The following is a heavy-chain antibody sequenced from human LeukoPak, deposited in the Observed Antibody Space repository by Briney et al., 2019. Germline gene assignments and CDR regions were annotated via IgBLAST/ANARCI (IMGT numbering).Heavy chain of an antibody. CDR3: ARHVRKRGIAVAGTPGWFDP. J-gene: IGHJ5*02. D-gene: IGHD6-19*01. CDR2: IHTSGST. V-gene: IGHV4-61*02. Sequence: SETLSLTCTVSGGSISSGTYYWSWIRQPAGKGLEWIGRIHTSGSTNYNPSLKSRVTISVDTSKNQFSLKLSSVTAADTAVYYCARHVRKRGIAVAGTPGWFDPWGQGTLVTVSS. CDR1: GGSISSGTYY.